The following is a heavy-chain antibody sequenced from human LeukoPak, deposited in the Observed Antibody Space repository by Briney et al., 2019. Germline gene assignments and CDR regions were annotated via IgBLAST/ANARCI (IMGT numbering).Heavy chain of an antibody. Sequence: GGSLRLSCAASGFIFSSHWMHWVRQAPGKGLVWVSRINGDGSSTNYADSVQGRFTISRDNAKNTLYLQVNGLRAEDTAVYYCARSYRALHYLGQGTLVTVSS. D-gene: IGHD3-10*01. CDR2: INGDGSST. CDR3: ARSYRALHY. V-gene: IGHV3-74*01. CDR1: GFIFSSHW. J-gene: IGHJ4*02.